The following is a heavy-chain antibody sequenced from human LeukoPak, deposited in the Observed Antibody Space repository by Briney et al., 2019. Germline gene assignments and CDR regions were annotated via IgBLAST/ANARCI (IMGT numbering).Heavy chain of an antibody. CDR3: ARGHDSSSLNWYFDL. V-gene: IGHV1-46*01. CDR2: INPNGGST. D-gene: IGHD3-22*01. Sequence: ASVKVSCKASGYTFTSYYLHWVRQAPGQGLEWMGIINPNGGSTTYAQKFQGRVTMTRDTSTSTVYMEVSSLRSEDTAVYYCARGHDSSSLNWYFDLWGRGTLVTVSS. CDR1: GYTFTSYY. J-gene: IGHJ2*01.